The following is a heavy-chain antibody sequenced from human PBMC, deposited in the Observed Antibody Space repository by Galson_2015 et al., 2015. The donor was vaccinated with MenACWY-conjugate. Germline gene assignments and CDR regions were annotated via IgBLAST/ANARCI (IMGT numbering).Heavy chain of an antibody. CDR2: LCGDSLYI. D-gene: IGHD5/OR15-5a*01. Sequence: SLILSCAASGFTFSTYSMHWVRQTPGTGLEWVSSLCGDSLYIYYADSLRCRFTISSDTAKHSLYLQMNSLRAEDTAVYYCARSPIKTYLDYWGQGILVTVSS. J-gene: IGHJ4*02. V-gene: IGHV3-21*01. CDR1: GFTFSTYS. CDR3: ARSPIKTYLDY.